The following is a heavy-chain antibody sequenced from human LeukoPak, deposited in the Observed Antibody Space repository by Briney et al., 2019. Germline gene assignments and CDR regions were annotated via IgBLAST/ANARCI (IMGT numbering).Heavy chain of an antibody. Sequence: SVKVSCKASGGTFSSYAISWVRQAPGQGLEWMGRIIPILGIANYAQKFQGSVTITADKSTSTAYMELSSLRSEDTAVYYCARETIVVGEVHWFDPWGQGTLVTVSS. D-gene: IGHD2-15*01. J-gene: IGHJ5*02. CDR2: IIPILGIA. CDR1: GGTFSSYA. V-gene: IGHV1-69*04. CDR3: ARETIVVGEVHWFDP.